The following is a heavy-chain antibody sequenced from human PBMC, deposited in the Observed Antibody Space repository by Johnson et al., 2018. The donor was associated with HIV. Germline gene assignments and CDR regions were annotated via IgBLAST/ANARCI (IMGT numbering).Heavy chain of an antibody. D-gene: IGHD1-26*01. V-gene: IGHV3-20*04. CDR1: GFTFDDYV. CDR2: INWKDGST. Sequence: VQLVESGGRVVRPGGSLRVSCTATGFTFDDYVVSWVRHAPGKWLEWVSSINWKDGSTTYADSVKGRFIVSRDNAKHSLYLQMNSLRAEDTALYYCARDPTTQYLRLIGDVGSFDIWGQGTMVTVSS. J-gene: IGHJ3*02. CDR3: ARDPTTQYLRLIGDVGSFDI.